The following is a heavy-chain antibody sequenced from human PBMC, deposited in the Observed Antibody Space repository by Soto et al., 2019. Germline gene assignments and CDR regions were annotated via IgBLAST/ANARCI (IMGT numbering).Heavy chain of an antibody. D-gene: IGHD6-19*01. J-gene: IGHJ6*02. V-gene: IGHV1-18*01. CDR2: ISGYNGNT. Sequence: ASVKVSCKTSGYTFSNYGINWVRQAPGQGLEWMGWISGYNGNTNYAQTVQGRVTMTTDTSTGTVYMELRSLKSDDTAIYYCSRFIMVGGWFDPNYYHGMDVWGQGTTVTVSS. CDR3: SRFIMVGGWFDPNYYHGMDV. CDR1: GYTFSNYG.